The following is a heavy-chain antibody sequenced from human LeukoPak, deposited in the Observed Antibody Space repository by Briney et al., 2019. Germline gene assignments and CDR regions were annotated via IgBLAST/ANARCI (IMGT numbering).Heavy chain of an antibody. D-gene: IGHD3-22*01. CDR1: GFTFDDYA. Sequence: GRSLRLSCAASGFTFDDYAMHWARQAPGKGLEWVSGISWNSGSIDYADSVKGRFTISRDNAKNSLYLQMNSLRAEGTALYYCAKGTGNYYDSSVYYMDVWGKGTTVTISS. J-gene: IGHJ6*03. V-gene: IGHV3-9*01. CDR2: ISWNSGSI. CDR3: AKGTGNYYDSSVYYMDV.